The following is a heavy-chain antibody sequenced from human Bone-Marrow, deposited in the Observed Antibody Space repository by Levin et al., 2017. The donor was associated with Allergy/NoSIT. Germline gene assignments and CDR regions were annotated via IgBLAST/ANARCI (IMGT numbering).Heavy chain of an antibody. CDR2: INESGNT. V-gene: IGHV4-34*01. CDR1: GGSLSDNY. CDR3: ARGGFCTSAGCYGGYYYGMDV. D-gene: IGHD2-2*01. J-gene: IGHJ6*02. Sequence: SQTLSLTCAVYGGSLSDNYWSWIRQSPGKGLIWIGEINESGNTNYNPSLKGRVAISVDTSKNQFSLKLRSVTAADTAIYYCARGGFCTSAGCYGGYYYGMDVWAQGTTVTVS.